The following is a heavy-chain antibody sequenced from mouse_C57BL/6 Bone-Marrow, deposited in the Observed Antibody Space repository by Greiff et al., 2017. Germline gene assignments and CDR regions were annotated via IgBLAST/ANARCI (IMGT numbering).Heavy chain of an antibody. V-gene: IGHV1-59*01. CDR2: IDPSDSYT. J-gene: IGHJ4*01. Sequence: VQLQQPGAELVRPGTSVKLSCKASGYTFTSYWMHWVKQRPGQGLEWIGVIDPSDSYTNYNQKFKGKATLTVDTSSSSAYMQLSSLTSEDPAVYYCAYDSSYSMDYWGQGTSVTVPS. CDR1: GYTFTSYW. D-gene: IGHD2-4*01. CDR3: AYDSSYSMDY.